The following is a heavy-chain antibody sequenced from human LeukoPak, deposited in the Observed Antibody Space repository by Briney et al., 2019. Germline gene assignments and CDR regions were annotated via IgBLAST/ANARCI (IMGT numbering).Heavy chain of an antibody. CDR2: ISSSSSYI. Sequence: GGSLRLSCAASGFTFSSYSMNWVRQAPGKGLEWVSCISSSSSYIYYADSVKGRFTISRDNAKNSLYLQMNCLRDEDTAVYYCARAHNWKYGSFDFWGQGTLVTVSS. D-gene: IGHD1-7*01. CDR3: ARAHNWKYGSFDF. CDR1: GFTFSSYS. V-gene: IGHV3-21*01. J-gene: IGHJ4*02.